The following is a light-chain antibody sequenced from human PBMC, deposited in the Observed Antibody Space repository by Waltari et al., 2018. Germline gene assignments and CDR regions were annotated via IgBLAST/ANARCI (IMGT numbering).Light chain of an antibody. CDR1: QCISTR. CDR3: QQYQSFWT. J-gene: IGKJ1*01. CDR2: KAC. Sequence: IQMTQSPSTLSASVGDRVTITCRASQCISTRLAWYQQKPGKAPELLSDKACSLENGVPSRFSGSGSGTDVTLTISSLQPDDFATYYCQQYQSFWTFGQGTKVEIK. V-gene: IGKV1-5*03.